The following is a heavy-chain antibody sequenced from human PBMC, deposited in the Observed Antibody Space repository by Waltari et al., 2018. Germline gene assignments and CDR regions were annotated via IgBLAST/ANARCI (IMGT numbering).Heavy chain of an antibody. V-gene: IGHV3-9*03. J-gene: IGHJ6*03. CDR2: ISWNSGSI. Sequence: EVQLVESGGGLVQPGRSLRLSCAASGFTFDDYAMHWVRQAPGKGLEWVSGISWNSGSIGYADSVKGRFTISRDNAKNSLYLQMNSLRAEDMALYYCAKGYYDILTGYMAVWGKGTTVTVSS. CDR1: GFTFDDYA. CDR3: AKGYYDILTGYMAV. D-gene: IGHD3-9*01.